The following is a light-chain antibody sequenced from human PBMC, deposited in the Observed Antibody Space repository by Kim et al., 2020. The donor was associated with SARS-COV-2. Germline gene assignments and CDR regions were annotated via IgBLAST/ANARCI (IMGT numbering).Light chain of an antibody. CDR3: QSYDSSLSGSRV. Sequence: VTISCTGSSSNIGAGYDVHWYHQLPGAAPKLLIYGNINRPSGVPDRFAGSKSGTSAYLAITGLQAEDEADYYCQSYDSSLSGSRVFGGGTQLTVL. V-gene: IGLV1-40*01. CDR2: GNI. J-gene: IGLJ2*01. CDR1: SSNIGAGYD.